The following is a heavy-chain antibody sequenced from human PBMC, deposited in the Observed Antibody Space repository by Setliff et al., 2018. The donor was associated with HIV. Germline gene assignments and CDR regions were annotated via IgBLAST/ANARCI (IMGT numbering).Heavy chain of an antibody. CDR1: GFAFSFYA. CDR3: AREIMEGFDY. CDR2: IKQDGSEK. Sequence: PGGSLRLSCAASGFAFSFYAMNWVRQAPGKGLEWVANIKQDGSEKYYVDSVKGRFTISRDNAKNSLYLQMNSLRAEDTAVYYCAREIMEGFDYWGQGTLVTVSS. V-gene: IGHV3-7*01. D-gene: IGHD2-8*01. J-gene: IGHJ4*02.